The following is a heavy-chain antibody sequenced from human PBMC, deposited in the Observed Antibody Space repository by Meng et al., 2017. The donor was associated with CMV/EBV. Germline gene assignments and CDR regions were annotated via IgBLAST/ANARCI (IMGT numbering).Heavy chain of an antibody. J-gene: IGHJ4*02. CDR3: AIHSNYFDY. D-gene: IGHD4-11*01. Sequence: GGSLRPSCAAFGFTFSSYARHWVRQAPGKGLEWVAVISYDGSNKYYADSVKGRFTISRDNSKNTLYLQMNSLRAEDTAVYYCAIHSNYFDYWGQGTLVTVSS. CDR2: ISYDGSNK. CDR1: GFTFSSYA. V-gene: IGHV3-30-3*01.